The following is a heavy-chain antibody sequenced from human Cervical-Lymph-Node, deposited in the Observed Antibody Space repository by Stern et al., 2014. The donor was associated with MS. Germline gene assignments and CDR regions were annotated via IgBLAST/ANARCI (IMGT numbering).Heavy chain of an antibody. CDR2: INSDESST. CDR1: GFTFSTYW. V-gene: IGHV3-74*02. CDR3: ARGVMVAATYAYDI. D-gene: IGHD2-15*01. Sequence: EVQLLESGGGLVQPGGSLSLSCAASGFTFSTYWMHWVRQAPGKGLVWVSRINSDESSTTYADSVKGRFSISRDNDKNTLYLQMNSLRAEDTAVYYCARGVMVAATYAYDIWGQGTMVTISS. J-gene: IGHJ3*02.